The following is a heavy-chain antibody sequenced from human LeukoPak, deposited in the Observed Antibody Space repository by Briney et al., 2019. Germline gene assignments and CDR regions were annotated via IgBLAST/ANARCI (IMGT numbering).Heavy chain of an antibody. J-gene: IGHJ4*02. D-gene: IGHD3-22*01. V-gene: IGHV3-21*01. CDR2: ISSSSSYI. CDR3: ARDRLSYDSSGYYFDY. CDR1: GFTFSSYS. Sequence: GGSLRLSCAASGFTFSSYSMNWVRQAPGKGLEWVSSISSSSSYIYYADSVKGRFTISRDNAENSLYLQMNSLRAEDTAVYYCARDRLSYDSSGYYFDYWGQGTLVTVSS.